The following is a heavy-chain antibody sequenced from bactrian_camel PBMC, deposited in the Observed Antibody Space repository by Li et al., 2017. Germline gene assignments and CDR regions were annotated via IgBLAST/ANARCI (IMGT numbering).Heavy chain of an antibody. J-gene: IGHJ4*01. V-gene: IGHV3S40*01. D-gene: IGHD1*01. CDR3: AAGAWYDCYSNTWPPRV. Sequence: DVQLVESGGGAVQPGGSLRLSCVVSGHTYGCACVGWFSKAPGKERKGIATINTCTRLTYYDQSVRDRITISQDSAKDTVSLQMNNLKPEDTAMYYCAAGAWYDCYSNTWPPRVWGRGTQVTVS. CDR2: INTCTRLT. CDR1: GHTYGCAC.